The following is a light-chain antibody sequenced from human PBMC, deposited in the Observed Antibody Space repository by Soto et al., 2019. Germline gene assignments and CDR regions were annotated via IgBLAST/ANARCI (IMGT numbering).Light chain of an antibody. CDR2: AAS. CDR1: QSISSY. V-gene: IGKV1-39*01. J-gene: IGKJ5*01. CDR3: QQSYITPIT. Sequence: DIQMTQSPSSLSASVGDRVTITCRASQSISSYLNWYQQKPGKAPKLLIYAASSLQSGVPSRFSGSGSGTDFTLTISSLQPEDFATYYRQQSYITPITFGQGTRLEIK.